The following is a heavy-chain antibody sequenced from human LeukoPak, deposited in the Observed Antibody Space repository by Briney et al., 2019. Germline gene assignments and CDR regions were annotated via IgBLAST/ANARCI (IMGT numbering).Heavy chain of an antibody. CDR2: LNPSGGST. V-gene: IGHV1-46*01. Sequence: ASVKVSCKASGYTFISYYVHWVRQAPGQGLEWMGILNPSGGSTNYAQKFQGRVTMTRDMSTSTVYMELSSLRAEDTAVYYCARVSVAGPDYWGQGTLVTVSS. CDR1: GYTFISYY. J-gene: IGHJ4*02. CDR3: ARVSVAGPDY. D-gene: IGHD6-19*01.